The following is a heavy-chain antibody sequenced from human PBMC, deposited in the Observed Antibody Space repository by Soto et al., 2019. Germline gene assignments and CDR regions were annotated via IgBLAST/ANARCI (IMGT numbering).Heavy chain of an antibody. CDR1: GGSVSSGSYY. V-gene: IGHV4-61*01. D-gene: IGHD2-21*01. Sequence: PSETLSLTCTVSGGSVSSGSYYWSWIRQPPGKGLEWIGYIYYNGRTNYNPSLKSRVTLSADTSKNQFSLKLNSVTAADTAVYSCARGGAYCGGECSPHYLDYWGHGTLVTVSS. CDR3: ARGGAYCGGECSPHYLDY. J-gene: IGHJ4*01. CDR2: IYYNGRT.